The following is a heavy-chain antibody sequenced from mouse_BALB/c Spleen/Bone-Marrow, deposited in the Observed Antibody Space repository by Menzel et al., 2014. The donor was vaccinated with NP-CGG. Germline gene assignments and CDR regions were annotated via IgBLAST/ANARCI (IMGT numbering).Heavy chain of an antibody. CDR2: IYPSDNYT. J-gene: IGHJ2*01. Sequence: QVQLKQSGAELVRPGASVKLSCKASGYTFTSYWINWVKQRPGQGLEWIGNIYPSDNYTNYNQKSKDKATLTVDKSSSTAYMQLSSPTSEDSAVYYCTRTYEYFDYWGQGTTLTVSS. D-gene: IGHD2-3*01. CDR3: TRTYEYFDY. CDR1: GYTFTSYW. V-gene: IGHV1-69*02.